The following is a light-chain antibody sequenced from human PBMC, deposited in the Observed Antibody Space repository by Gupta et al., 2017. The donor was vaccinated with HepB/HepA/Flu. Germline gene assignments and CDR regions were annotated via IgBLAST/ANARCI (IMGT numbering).Light chain of an antibody. CDR2: RAS. Sequence: DIVLTQSPDSSGVSLGERATINCRSSQNILYSYNNKNNLAWYQQKPGQPPRLLIFRASTRESRVPDRISGGGSGTEFTLTISSPQAEDVAVSLCQKYHSTPYTFGQEIKLEIK. CDR3: QKYHSTPYT. V-gene: IGKV4-1*01. CDR1: QNILYSYNNKNN. J-gene: IGKJ2*01.